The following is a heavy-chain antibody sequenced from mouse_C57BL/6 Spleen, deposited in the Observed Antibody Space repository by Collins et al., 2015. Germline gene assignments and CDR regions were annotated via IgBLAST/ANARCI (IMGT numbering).Heavy chain of an antibody. V-gene: IGHV2-2*01. CDR2: IWSGGST. D-gene: IGHD1-1*01. Sequence: QVQLKQSGPGLVQPSQSLSITCTVSGFSLTSYGVHWVRQSPGKGLEWLGVIWSGGSTDYNAAFISRLSISKDNSKSQVFFKMNSLQADDTAIYYCARGLLTTVVATEGAMDYWGQGTSVTVSS. J-gene: IGHJ4*01. CDR1: GFSLTSYG. CDR3: ARGLLTTVVATEGAMDY.